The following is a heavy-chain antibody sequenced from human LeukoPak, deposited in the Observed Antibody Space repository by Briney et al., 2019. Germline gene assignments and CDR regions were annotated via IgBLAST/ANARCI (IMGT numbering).Heavy chain of an antibody. Sequence: PGGSLRLSCAASGFTFSSYGMHWVRQAPGKGLEWVAFIRYDGSNKYYADSVKGRFTISRDNSKNTLYLQMNSLRAEDTAVYYCAKDRSAELSLYPDYWGQGTLVTVSS. V-gene: IGHV3-30*02. CDR3: AKDRSAELSLYPDY. D-gene: IGHD3-16*02. J-gene: IGHJ4*02. CDR2: IRYDGSNK. CDR1: GFTFSSYG.